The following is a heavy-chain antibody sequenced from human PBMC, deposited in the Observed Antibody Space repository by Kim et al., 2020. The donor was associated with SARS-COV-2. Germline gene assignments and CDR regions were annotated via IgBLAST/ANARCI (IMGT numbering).Heavy chain of an antibody. CDR2: ISYDGSNK. V-gene: IGHV3-30-3*01. CDR1: GFTFSSYA. CDR3: ASEHGSGSYPRY. Sequence: WGSLRLSCAASGFTFSSYAMHWVRQAPGKGLEWVAVISYDGSNKYYADSVKGRFTISRDNSKNTLYLQMNSLRAEDTAVYYCASEHGSGSYPRYWGQGTLVTVSS. D-gene: IGHD3-10*01. J-gene: IGHJ4*02.